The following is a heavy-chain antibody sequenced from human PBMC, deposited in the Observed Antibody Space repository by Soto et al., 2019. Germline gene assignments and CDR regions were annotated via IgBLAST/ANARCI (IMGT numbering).Heavy chain of an antibody. CDR2: ISSSGSTI. D-gene: IGHD1-26*01. V-gene: IGHV3-48*03. Sequence: VQLVQSGAEVKKPGASVKVSCKASGYTFTSYAMHWVRQAPGKGLEWVSYISSSGSTIYYADSVKGRFTISRDNAKNSLYLQMNSLRAEDTAVYYCAREGGMAGDAFDIWGQGTMVTVSS. CDR1: GYTFTSYA. CDR3: AREGGMAGDAFDI. J-gene: IGHJ3*02.